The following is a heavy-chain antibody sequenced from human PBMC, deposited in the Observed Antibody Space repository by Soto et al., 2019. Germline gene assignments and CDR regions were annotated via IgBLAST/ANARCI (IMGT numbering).Heavy chain of an antibody. J-gene: IGHJ3*02. V-gene: IGHV3-30-3*01. Sequence: QVQLVESGGGLVKPGGSLSLSCAASGFTFSDYYMSWIRQAPGKGLEWVAVISYDGSNKYYADSVKGRFTISRDNSKNTLYLQMNSLRAEDTAVYYCARDTYCSGGSCYGGGAFDIWGQGTMVTVSS. CDR2: ISYDGSNK. D-gene: IGHD2-15*01. CDR3: ARDTYCSGGSCYGGGAFDI. CDR1: GFTFSDYY.